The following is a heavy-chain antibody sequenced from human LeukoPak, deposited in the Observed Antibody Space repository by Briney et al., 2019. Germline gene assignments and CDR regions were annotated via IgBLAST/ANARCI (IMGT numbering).Heavy chain of an antibody. CDR1: GGSVSSGSYY. CDR2: IYYSGRD. D-gene: IGHD4-23*01. V-gene: IGHV4-61*01. CDR3: ARLTVVKNADDY. Sequence: PSETLSLTCTVSGGSVSSGSYYWSWIRQPPGKGLEWIVYIYYSGRDNYNPSLKSRATISVDTSKDQFSLKLSSVTAADTAVYYCARLTVVKNADDYWGQGTLLTVSS. J-gene: IGHJ4*02.